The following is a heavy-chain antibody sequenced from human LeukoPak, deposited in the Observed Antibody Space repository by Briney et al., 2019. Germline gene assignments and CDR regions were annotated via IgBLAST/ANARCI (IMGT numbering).Heavy chain of an antibody. CDR2: ISTSGST. CDR1: GGSISNYY. V-gene: IGHV4-4*07. D-gene: IGHD5/OR15-5a*01. J-gene: IGHJ4*02. Sequence: SETLSLTCTVSGGSISNYYWSWIRHPAGKGLEWIGRISTSGSTNYNPSLKSRVTISVDKSRNQFSLKLSSVTAADTAVYYCARVALSGLYYFDNWGQGTLVTVFS. CDR3: ARVALSGLYYFDN.